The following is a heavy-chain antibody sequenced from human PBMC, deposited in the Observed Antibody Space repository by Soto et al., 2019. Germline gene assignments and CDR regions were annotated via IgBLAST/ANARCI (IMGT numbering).Heavy chain of an antibody. V-gene: IGHV1-18*04. Sequence: QVQLVQSGAEVKKPGASVKVSCEPSGYTFTTYGITWVRQAPGQGLEWMGWITTYNGNANYAQKLQGRVTMTIDTSTSTAYMELRSLRSDDTAVYYCARGCGGDCRLFDYWGQGTLVTVSS. J-gene: IGHJ4*02. D-gene: IGHD2-21*02. CDR1: GYTFTTYG. CDR2: ITTYNGNA. CDR3: ARGCGGDCRLFDY.